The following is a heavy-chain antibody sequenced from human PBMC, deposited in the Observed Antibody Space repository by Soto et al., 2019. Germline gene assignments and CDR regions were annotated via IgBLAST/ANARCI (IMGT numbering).Heavy chain of an antibody. CDR1: GYTFTSYD. D-gene: IGHD3-9*01. V-gene: IGHV1-8*01. CDR3: ATIRRYYDILTDD. CDR2: MNPNSGNT. J-gene: IGHJ4*02. Sequence: QVQLVQSGAEVKKPGASVKVSCKASGYTFTSYDINWVRQATGQGLEWMGWMNPNSGNTGYAQKFQGRVTMTRNTSISTAYMELSRLRSEDTAVYYCATIRRYYDILTDDWGQGTLVTVSS.